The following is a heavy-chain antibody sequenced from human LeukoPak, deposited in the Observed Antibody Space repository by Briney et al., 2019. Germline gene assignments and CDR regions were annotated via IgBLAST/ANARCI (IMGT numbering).Heavy chain of an antibody. CDR3: ARVLGYCSSTSCYFGYAFDI. J-gene: IGHJ3*02. Sequence: GGSLRPSCAASGFTFSSYSMNWVRQAPGKGLEWVSSISSSSSYIYYADSVKGRFTISRDNAKNSLYLQMNSLRAEDTAVYYCARVLGYCSSTSCYFGYAFDIWGQGTMVTVSS. CDR2: ISSSSSYI. D-gene: IGHD2-2*01. V-gene: IGHV3-21*01. CDR1: GFTFSSYS.